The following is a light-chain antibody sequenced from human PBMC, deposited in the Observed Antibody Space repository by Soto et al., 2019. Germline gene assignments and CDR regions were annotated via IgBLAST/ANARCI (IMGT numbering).Light chain of an antibody. CDR2: DVS. CDR3: SSYISSSTLNV. Sequence: QSVLAQPASVSGSPGQSIAISCTGTSSDIGAYDYVSWYQQFPDKPPKLMIYDVSKRPSGVSNRFSGSKSGNTASLTISGLQAEDEADYYCSSYISSSTLNVFGTGTKVTVL. CDR1: SSDIGAYDY. J-gene: IGLJ1*01. V-gene: IGLV2-14*03.